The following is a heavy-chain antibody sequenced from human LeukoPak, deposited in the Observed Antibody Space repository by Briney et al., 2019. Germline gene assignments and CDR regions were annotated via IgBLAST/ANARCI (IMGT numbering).Heavy chain of an antibody. D-gene: IGHD3-16*01. V-gene: IGHV4-38-2*02. CDR1: GYSISRAYS. Sequence: SETLSLTCSVSGYSISRAYSWGWVRQPPGKGLEWIGSLYDSGSSYYNPSLKSRVTTSVDTSKNQFSLKLTSVTAADTAVYYCARVSWPGRGSRFDPWGQGTLVTVSS. CDR2: LYDSGSS. J-gene: IGHJ5*02. CDR3: ARVSWPGRGSRFDP.